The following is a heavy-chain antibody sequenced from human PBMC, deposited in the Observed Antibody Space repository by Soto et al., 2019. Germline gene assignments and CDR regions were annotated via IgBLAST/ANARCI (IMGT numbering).Heavy chain of an antibody. J-gene: IGHJ6*02. Sequence: SETLSLTCTVSGGSITPSYWSWIRRPPGEGLEWIAYIYDTGISGYTPSTSYNPSLTSRVTMSVDTSKSQFSLKLTSVTAADTAVYYCARGEDAFFYYGLDVWGQGITVTVSS. CDR1: GGSITPSY. CDR2: IYDTGISGYTPST. CDR3: ARGEDAFFYYGLDV. V-gene: IGHV4-59*01.